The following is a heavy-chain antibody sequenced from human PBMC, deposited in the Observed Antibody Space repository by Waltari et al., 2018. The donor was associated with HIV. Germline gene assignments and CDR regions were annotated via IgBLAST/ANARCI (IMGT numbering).Heavy chain of an antibody. CDR1: GFTFSNAW. J-gene: IGHJ4*02. CDR3: TTGRIAAAGGPFIDY. V-gene: IGHV3-15*01. Sequence: EVQLVESGGGLVKPGGSLRLSCAASGFTFSNAWMSWVRQAPGKGLEWVGRIKSKTDGGTTDYAAPVKGRFTISRDESKNTLYLQMNSLKTEDTAVYYCTTGRIAAAGGPFIDYWGQGTLVTVSS. D-gene: IGHD6-13*01. CDR2: IKSKTDGGTT.